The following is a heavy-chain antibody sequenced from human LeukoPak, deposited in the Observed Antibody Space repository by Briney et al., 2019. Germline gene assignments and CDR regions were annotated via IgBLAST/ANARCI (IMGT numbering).Heavy chain of an antibody. Sequence: SETLSLTCTVSGGSISSGSYYWSWIRQPAGKGLDWIGRIYTSGSTNYNPSLKSRVSISVATSKNQLSLKLSPVTAAVTAVYYCAGDGAHCSSTSCYSRDFDYWGQGNLVTVSS. CDR1: GGSISSGSYY. V-gene: IGHV4-61*02. CDR2: IYTSGST. J-gene: IGHJ4*02. D-gene: IGHD2-2*02. CDR3: AGDGAHCSSTSCYSRDFDY.